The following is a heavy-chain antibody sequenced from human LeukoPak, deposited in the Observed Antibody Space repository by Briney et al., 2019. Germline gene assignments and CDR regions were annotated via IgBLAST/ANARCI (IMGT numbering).Heavy chain of an antibody. CDR1: GGSISSYY. J-gene: IGHJ4*02. Sequence: SETLSLTCTVSGGSISSYYWSWIRQPPGKGLEWIGYTYYSGSTNYNPSLKSRVTISVDTSENQFSLKLSSVTAADTAVYYCARGGYSYGYYHYWGQGTLVTVSS. V-gene: IGHV4-59*01. CDR3: ARGGYSYGYYHY. D-gene: IGHD5-18*01. CDR2: TYYSGST.